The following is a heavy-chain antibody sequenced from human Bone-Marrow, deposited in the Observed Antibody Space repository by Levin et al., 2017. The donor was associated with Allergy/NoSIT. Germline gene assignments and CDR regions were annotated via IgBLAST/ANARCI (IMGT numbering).Heavy chain of an antibody. V-gene: IGHV3-49*03. J-gene: IGHJ3*02. CDR1: GFTVGDYA. CDR2: IRSDGYGATT. Sequence: SCTASGFTVGDYAMSWFRQAPGKGLEWISFIRSDGYGATTEYAASVKGRFTISRDDSKSIAYLQMDSLTTEDTAVYFCARGSVKYSYGNAFDIWGQGTLVTVSS. CDR3: ARGSVKYSYGNAFDI. D-gene: IGHD5-18*01.